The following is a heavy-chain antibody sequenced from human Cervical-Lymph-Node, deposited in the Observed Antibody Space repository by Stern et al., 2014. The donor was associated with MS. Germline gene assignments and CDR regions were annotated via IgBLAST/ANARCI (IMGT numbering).Heavy chain of an antibody. CDR1: GYDFTGFF. CDR3: AREATRIVVGIDY. Sequence: VQLVQSGAKMKKPGASVKVSCKASGYDFTGFFIHWVRQVPGQGLEWMGRLNPTSDDPTYAPNFQDRVTLTRDTSISTAYLELSRLTSADTAVYYCAREATRIVVGIDYWGQGAQVTVSS. J-gene: IGHJ4*02. CDR2: LNPTSDDP. D-gene: IGHD3-22*01. V-gene: IGHV1-2*06.